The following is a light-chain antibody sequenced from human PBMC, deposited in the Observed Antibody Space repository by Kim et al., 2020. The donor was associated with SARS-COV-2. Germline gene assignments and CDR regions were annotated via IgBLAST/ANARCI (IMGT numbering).Light chain of an antibody. J-gene: IGLJ3*02. CDR3: QSYDSSLSGSV. CDR2: GNS. Sequence: RGTISCTGSSTNIGAGYDVLWYQQLPGTAPNLLIYGNSNRPSGVPDRFSGSKSGTSASLAITGLQAEDEADYYCQSYDSSLSGSVFGGGTQLTVL. CDR1: STNIGAGYD. V-gene: IGLV1-40*01.